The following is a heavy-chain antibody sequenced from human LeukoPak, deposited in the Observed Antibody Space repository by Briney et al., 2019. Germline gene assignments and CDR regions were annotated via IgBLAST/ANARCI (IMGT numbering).Heavy chain of an antibody. CDR3: AKDITYYDFWSGYSHYFDY. V-gene: IGHV3-23*01. J-gene: IGHJ4*02. CDR1: GFTFSSYA. D-gene: IGHD3-3*01. Sequence: PGGSLRLSCAASGFTFSSYAMSWVRQAPGKGLEWVSAISGSGGSTYYADSVKGRFTISRDNSKNTLYLQMNSLRAEDTAVYYCAKDITYYDFWSGYSHYFDYWGQGTLVTVSS. CDR2: ISGSGGST.